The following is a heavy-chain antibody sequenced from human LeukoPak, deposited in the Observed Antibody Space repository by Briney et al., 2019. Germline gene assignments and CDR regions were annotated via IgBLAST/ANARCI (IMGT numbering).Heavy chain of an antibody. J-gene: IGHJ6*03. D-gene: IGHD2-2*01. CDR1: GYSISSGYY. V-gene: IGHV4-38-2*02. CDR3: ARGDCSSTICYSPMDV. CDR2: IYHSGRT. Sequence: PSETLSLTCTVSGYSISSGYYWGWIRQPPGKGLEWIGSIYHSGRTYYNPSLKSRVTISLDTSKNQFSLKVSSVTAADTAVYYCARGDCSSTICYSPMDVWGKGTTVTVSS.